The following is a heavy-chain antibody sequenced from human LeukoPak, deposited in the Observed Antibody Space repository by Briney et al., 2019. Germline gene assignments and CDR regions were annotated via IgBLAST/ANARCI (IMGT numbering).Heavy chain of an antibody. V-gene: IGHV3-7*01. CDR2: IKEDGGEK. J-gene: IGHJ6*03. Sequence: GGSLRLSCVASGFSFSNYWMTWVRQAPGKGLEWVANIKEDGGEKYYVDSVKGRFTISRDNTKNSLYLQMNSLRVEDTAVYYCARSPDDSDALDYYYMDVWGKGITVTVSS. CDR1: GFSFSNYW. D-gene: IGHD5-18*01. CDR3: ARSPDDSDALDYYYMDV.